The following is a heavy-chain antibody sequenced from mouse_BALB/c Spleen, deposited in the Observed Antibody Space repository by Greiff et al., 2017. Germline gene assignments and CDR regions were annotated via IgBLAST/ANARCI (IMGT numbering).Heavy chain of an antibody. V-gene: IGHV7-3*02. CDR2: IRNKANGYTT. CDR3: ARDIEGYYFDY. J-gene: IGHJ2*01. D-gene: IGHD3-3*01. CDR1: GFTFTDYY. Sequence: EVKLVESGGGLVQPGGSLRLSCATSGFTFTDYYMSWVRQPPGKALEWLGFIRNKANGYTTEYSASVKGRFTISRDNSQSILYLQMNTLRAEDSATYYCARDIEGYYFDYWGQGTTLTVSS.